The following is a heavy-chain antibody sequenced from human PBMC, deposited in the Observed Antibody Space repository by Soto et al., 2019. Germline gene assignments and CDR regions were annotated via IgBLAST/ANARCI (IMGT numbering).Heavy chain of an antibody. Sequence: GGSLRLSCAASGFTFSSYAMHWVRQAPGKGLEWVAVISYDGSNKYYADSVKGRFTISSDNSKNTLYLQMNSLRAEDTAVYYCAREVRADFWSGYYTGGNGFDPWGQGTLVTVSS. D-gene: IGHD3-3*01. J-gene: IGHJ5*02. CDR2: ISYDGSNK. V-gene: IGHV3-30-3*01. CDR3: AREVRADFWSGYYTGGNGFDP. CDR1: GFTFSSYA.